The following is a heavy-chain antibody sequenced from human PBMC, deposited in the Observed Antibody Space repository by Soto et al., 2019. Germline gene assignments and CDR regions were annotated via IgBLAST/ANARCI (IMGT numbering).Heavy chain of an antibody. CDR2: MNPNSGNP. Sequence: QVQLVQSGAEVKKPGASVKVSCKASGYTFTSYDINWVRQATGQGLEWMGWMNPNSGNPGYAQKFQGRGTMTRNTSLSTAYMELSSLRSEDTAVYYCARDVWRYGYCDYWCQGTLVTFSS. CDR3: ARDVWRYGYCDY. V-gene: IGHV1-8*01. D-gene: IGHD2-21*01. CDR1: GYTFTSYD. J-gene: IGHJ4*02.